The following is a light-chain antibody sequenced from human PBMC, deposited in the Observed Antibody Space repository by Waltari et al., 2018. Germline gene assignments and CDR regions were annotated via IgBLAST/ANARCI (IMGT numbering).Light chain of an antibody. CDR2: WAA. CDR1: QSVLYSSNNKNY. Sequence: DIVMTQSPDSLAVSLGERATINCKSSQSVLYSSNNKNYLAWYQQKPGQPPKLLISWAATRESGVPDRFSGSGSGTDFTLTISSLQAEDVAVYYCQQYYGTPCTFGGGTKVEMK. V-gene: IGKV4-1*01. CDR3: QQYYGTPCT. J-gene: IGKJ4*01.